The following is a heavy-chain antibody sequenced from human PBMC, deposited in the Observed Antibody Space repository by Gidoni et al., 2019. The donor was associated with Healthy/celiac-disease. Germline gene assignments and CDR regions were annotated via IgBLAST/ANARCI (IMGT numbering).Heavy chain of an antibody. J-gene: IGHJ4*02. Sequence: QVQLQESGPGVVKPSQTLSLTCPVSGVSISSGTYYWSWIRQPAGKGLEWIGRIYTSGNTNCNPSLESRVTMSVDTSKNQFSLKLSSVTAADTAVYYCARDSGVDAAMDYWGQGTLITVSS. CDR2: IYTSGNT. CDR3: ARDSGVDAAMDY. V-gene: IGHV4-61*02. CDR1: GVSISSGTYY. D-gene: IGHD5-18*01.